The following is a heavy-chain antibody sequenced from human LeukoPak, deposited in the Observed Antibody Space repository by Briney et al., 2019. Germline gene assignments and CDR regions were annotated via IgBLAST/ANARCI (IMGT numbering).Heavy chain of an antibody. V-gene: IGHV3-21*01. J-gene: IGHJ4*02. CDR3: ARDMTVVALDY. CDR2: ISSTSSYI. Sequence: GGSLRLSCAASGFTFSSYSMNWVRQAPGKGLEWVSSISSTSSYIYYADSVKGRFTISRDNAKNSLYLQMNCLRAEDTAVYYCARDMTVVALDYWGQGTLVTVSS. D-gene: IGHD2-15*01. CDR1: GFTFSSYS.